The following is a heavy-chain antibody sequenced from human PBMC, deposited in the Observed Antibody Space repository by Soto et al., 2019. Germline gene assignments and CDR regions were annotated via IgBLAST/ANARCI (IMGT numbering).Heavy chain of an antibody. CDR1: GFTFSSYA. V-gene: IGHV3-30-3*01. Sequence: QVQLVESGGGVVQPGRSLRLSCAASGFTFSSYAMHWVRQAPGKGLEWVAVISYDGSNKYYADSVKGRFTISRDNSKNTLYLQMNSLRAEDTAVYYCARVLYSYGKIYYYCYGMDVWGQGTTVTVSS. J-gene: IGHJ6*02. CDR3: ARVLYSYGKIYYYCYGMDV. D-gene: IGHD5-18*01. CDR2: ISYDGSNK.